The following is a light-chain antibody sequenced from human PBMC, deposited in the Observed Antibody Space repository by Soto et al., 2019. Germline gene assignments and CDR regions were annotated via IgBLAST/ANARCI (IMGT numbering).Light chain of an antibody. CDR1: QGISSY. CDR3: QQFNSYPWT. J-gene: IGKJ1*01. V-gene: IGKV1-9*01. CDR2: AAS. Sequence: DIHLTQSPSFLSASVGDRVTITCLASQGISSYLAWYQQKPGKAPKLLIYAASTLQSGVPSRFSGSGSGTEFTVTISSLQPEDFATYYCQQFNSYPWTFGQGTKVDIK.